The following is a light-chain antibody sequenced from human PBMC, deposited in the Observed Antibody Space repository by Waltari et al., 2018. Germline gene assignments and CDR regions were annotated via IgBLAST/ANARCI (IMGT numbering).Light chain of an antibody. J-gene: IGLJ3*02. CDR1: NSNIGGYNY. Sequence: SALTQPRSVSGSPGQSVTISCTGTNSNIGGYNYVSWYQHHPAKVPKLTIYDVSNRPSGVPDRFSGSKSGTTASLTISALQAEDEAHYYCCSYAGRLWVFGGGTNLTVL. CDR3: CSYAGRLWV. CDR2: DVS. V-gene: IGLV2-11*01.